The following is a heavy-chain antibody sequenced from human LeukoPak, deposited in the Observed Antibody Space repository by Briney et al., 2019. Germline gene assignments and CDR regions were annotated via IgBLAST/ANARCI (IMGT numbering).Heavy chain of an antibody. D-gene: IGHD5-18*01. Sequence: GGSLRLSCAASGFTFSSYAMHWVRQAPGKGLEWVAVISYDGSNKYYADSVKGRFTISRDNSKNTLYLQMNSLRAEDTAVYYCARDYSYRNVAAGRDAFDIWGQGTMVTVSS. V-gene: IGHV3-30-3*01. J-gene: IGHJ3*02. CDR3: ARDYSYRNVAAGRDAFDI. CDR2: ISYDGSNK. CDR1: GFTFSSYA.